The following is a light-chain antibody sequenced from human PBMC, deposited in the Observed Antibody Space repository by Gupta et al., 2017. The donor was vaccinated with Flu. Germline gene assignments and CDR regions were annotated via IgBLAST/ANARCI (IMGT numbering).Light chain of an antibody. CDR2: STK. J-gene: IGLJ3*02. Sequence: QSVLTQPPSASGTPGQRVTISCSGSTANIGTKTVNWYQQLPGTAPKLSIYSTKQRPSGVPDRVSGSKSGNSASLAIRGLKSEDEAEYYCARWDDRINGWVFGGGTKLTVL. CDR1: TANIGTKT. CDR3: ARWDDRINGWV. V-gene: IGLV1-44*01.